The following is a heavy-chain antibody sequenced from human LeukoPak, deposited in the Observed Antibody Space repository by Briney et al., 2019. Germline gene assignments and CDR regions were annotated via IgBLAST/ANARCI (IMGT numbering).Heavy chain of an antibody. CDR3: ARGYCSGGSCSIAYGY. Sequence: ASVKVSCKASGGTFSSYAISWVRQAPGQGLEWMGRIIPILGIANYAQKFQGRVTITADKSTSTAYMELSSLRSEDTAVYYCARGYCSGGSCSIAYGYWGQGTLVTVSS. CDR1: GGTFSSYA. J-gene: IGHJ4*02. D-gene: IGHD2-15*01. CDR2: IIPILGIA. V-gene: IGHV1-69*04.